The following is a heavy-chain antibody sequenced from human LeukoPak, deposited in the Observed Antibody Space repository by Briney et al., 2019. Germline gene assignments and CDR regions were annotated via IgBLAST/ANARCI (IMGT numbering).Heavy chain of an antibody. CDR2: ISGSGDST. D-gene: IGHD3-16*02. CDR1: GFTFSSYG. J-gene: IGHJ4*02. V-gene: IGHV3-23*01. CDR3: AMATPPLRLGELSY. Sequence: GGSLRLSCAASGFTFSSYGMAWVRQAPGKGLEWVSGISGSGDSTYYADSVKGRFTISRDNSKNTLFVQMNSLRVEDTAVYYCAMATPPLRLGELSYWGQGTLVTVSS.